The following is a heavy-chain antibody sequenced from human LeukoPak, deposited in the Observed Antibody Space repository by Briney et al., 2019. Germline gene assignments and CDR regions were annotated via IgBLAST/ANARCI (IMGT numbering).Heavy chain of an antibody. CDR2: INPNSGGT. Sequence: ASVKVSCKTSGYTFTGYYMHWVRQAPGQGLEWMGWINPNSGGTNYAQKFQGRVTMTRDTSISTAYMELNRLRSDDTAVYYCARDRDYGSGIFDYWGQGTLVTVSS. CDR3: ARDRDYGSGIFDY. V-gene: IGHV1-2*02. D-gene: IGHD3-10*01. J-gene: IGHJ4*02. CDR1: GYTFTGYY.